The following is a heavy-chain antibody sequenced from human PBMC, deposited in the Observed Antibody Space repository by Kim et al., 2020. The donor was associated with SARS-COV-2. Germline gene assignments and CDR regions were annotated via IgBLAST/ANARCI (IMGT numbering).Heavy chain of an antibody. D-gene: IGHD2-15*01. CDR1: GYTFTGYY. Sequence: ASVKVSCKASGYTFTGYYMHWVRQAPGQGLEWMGWINPNSGGTNYAQKFQGRVTMTRDTSISTAYMELSRLRSDDTAVYYCARDPPYCSGGSCYVYYYYGMDVWGQGPTVTVSS. CDR3: ARDPPYCSGGSCYVYYYYGMDV. V-gene: IGHV1-2*02. CDR2: INPNSGGT. J-gene: IGHJ6*02.